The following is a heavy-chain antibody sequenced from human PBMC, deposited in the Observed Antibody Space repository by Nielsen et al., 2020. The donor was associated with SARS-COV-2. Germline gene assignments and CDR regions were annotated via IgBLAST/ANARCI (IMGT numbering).Heavy chain of an antibody. V-gene: IGHV3-7*01. Sequence: GGSLRLSCAASGFTFSSYWMSWVRQAPGKGLEWVANIKQDGSEKYYVDSVKGRFTISRDNAKNSLYLQMNSLRAEDTAVYYCARDAGYSSGWYGDYYYYMDVWGKGTTVTVSS. CDR1: GFTFSSYW. D-gene: IGHD6-19*01. J-gene: IGHJ6*03. CDR2: IKQDGSEK. CDR3: ARDAGYSSGWYGDYYYYMDV.